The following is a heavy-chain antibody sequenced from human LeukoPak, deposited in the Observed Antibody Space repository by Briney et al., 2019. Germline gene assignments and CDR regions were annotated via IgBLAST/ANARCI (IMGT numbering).Heavy chain of an antibody. Sequence: SETLSLTCTVSGGSISSSSYYWGWIRQPPGKGLEWIGSISYSGSTYYNPSLKSRVTISVDTSKNQFSLKLSAVTAADTAVYYCARDSLHYSNYVWFDPWPRETLVSVSS. CDR3: ARDSLHYSNYVWFDP. CDR2: ISYSGST. J-gene: IGHJ5*02. CDR1: GGSISSSSYY. V-gene: IGHV4-39*07. D-gene: IGHD4-11*01.